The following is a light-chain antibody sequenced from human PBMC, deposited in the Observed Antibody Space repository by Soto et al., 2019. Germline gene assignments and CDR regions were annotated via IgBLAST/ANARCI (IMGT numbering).Light chain of an antibody. CDR2: DAS. V-gene: IGKV3-11*01. Sequence: EIVLPQSPATLSLSPGERATLSCRASPSVSSYLAWYQQTPGQAPRILIYDASNRATGIPARFSGSGSGTDFSLTISILEPGDFAIYDCQQRSNWLTFGGGTKVEIK. CDR1: PSVSSY. CDR3: QQRSNWLT. J-gene: IGKJ4*01.